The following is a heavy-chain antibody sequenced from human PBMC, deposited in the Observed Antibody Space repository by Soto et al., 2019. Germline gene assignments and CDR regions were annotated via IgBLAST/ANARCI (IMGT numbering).Heavy chain of an antibody. CDR3: AKRHTVAGYFDL. V-gene: IGHV4-31*03. Sequence: QVQLQESGPGLVKPSQTLSLICTVSGGSISSGGYYWGWIRQHPGKDLEWIGYIYYSGTTYYNPSLKSRGTISRDTSQNQFSLRLTSVTAADTAVYYCAKRHTVAGYFDLWGQGTLVTVSS. CDR2: IYYSGTT. J-gene: IGHJ4*02. D-gene: IGHD6-19*01. CDR1: GGSISSGGYY.